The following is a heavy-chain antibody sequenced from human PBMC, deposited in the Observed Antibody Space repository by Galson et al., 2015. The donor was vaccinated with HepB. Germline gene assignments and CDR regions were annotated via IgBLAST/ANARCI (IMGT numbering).Heavy chain of an antibody. CDR1: GYTFTTYA. CDR3: ARGGTVANVNWYFDI. J-gene: IGHJ2*01. D-gene: IGHD4-23*01. V-gene: IGHV1-3*01. Sequence: SVKVSCKTSGYTFTTYAMHWVRQAPGQRLEWMGWINAGNGNTKYSQKFQGRVTITRDTSASTAYMELSSLRSEDTAVYYCARGGTVANVNWYFDIWGRGTLVTVSS. CDR2: INAGNGNT.